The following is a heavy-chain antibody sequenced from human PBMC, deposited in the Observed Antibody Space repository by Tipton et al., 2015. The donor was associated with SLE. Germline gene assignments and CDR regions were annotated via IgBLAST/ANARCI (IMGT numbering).Heavy chain of an antibody. CDR2: INYSGST. V-gene: IGHV4-59*01. J-gene: IGHJ5*01. CDR3: ARVRTATGWFDS. CDR1: GGSISSYY. D-gene: IGHD1-1*01. Sequence: TLSLTCTLSGGSISSYYWSWIRQPPGKGLEWIGYINYSGSTKYNPPLKSRGTISVDMSKNQFSLRLNSVTAADTALYYCARVRTATGWFDSWGQGTLVTVSS.